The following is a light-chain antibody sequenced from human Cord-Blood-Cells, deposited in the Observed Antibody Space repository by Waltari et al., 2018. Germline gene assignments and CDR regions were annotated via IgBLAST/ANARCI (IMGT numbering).Light chain of an antibody. CDR1: NIGSKN. J-gene: IGLJ2*01. CDR2: RDS. V-gene: IGLV3-9*01. CDR3: QVWDSSTVV. Sequence: SYELTQPLSVSVALGRKARITCGGNNIGSKNVHWYQQKPGQAPVLVIYRDSKRPSGIPERFSGSNSGNTATLTISRAQAGDEADYYCQVWDSSTVVFGGGTKLTVL.